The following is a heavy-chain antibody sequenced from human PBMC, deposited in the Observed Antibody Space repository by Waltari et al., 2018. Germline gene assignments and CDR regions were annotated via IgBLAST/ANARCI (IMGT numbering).Heavy chain of an antibody. CDR2: MNPKNGNT. J-gene: IGHJ6*02. D-gene: IGHD5-12*01. CDR3: ARGPGRWLQVPGPYYYYYGMDV. Sequence: QVQLVQSGAEVKKPGASVKVSCKASGYTFTSYDINWVRQATGQGLEWMGWMNPKNGNTGKGQKVQGRVTMNRNTSISTAYMELRSLRSEDTAVYYCARGPGRWLQVPGPYYYYYGMDVWGQGTTVTVSS. V-gene: IGHV1-8*01. CDR1: GYTFTSYD.